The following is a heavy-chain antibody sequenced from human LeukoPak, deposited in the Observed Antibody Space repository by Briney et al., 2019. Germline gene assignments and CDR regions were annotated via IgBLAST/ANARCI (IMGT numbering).Heavy chain of an antibody. CDR3: ARGLGRYCSGGNCYSARLTGYDY. Sequence: GASVKVSCKASGYTFTSYDINWVRQATGQGLEWMGWMNPNSGNTGYAQKFQGRVTMTRDTSISTAYMELSRLRSDDTAIYYCARGLGRYCSGGNCYSARLTGYDYWGQGTLVTVSS. V-gene: IGHV1-8*01. D-gene: IGHD2-15*01. CDR2: MNPNSGNT. CDR1: GYTFTSYD. J-gene: IGHJ4*02.